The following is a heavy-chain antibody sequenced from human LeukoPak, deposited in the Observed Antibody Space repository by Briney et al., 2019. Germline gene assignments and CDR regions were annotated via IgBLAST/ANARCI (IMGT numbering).Heavy chain of an antibody. J-gene: IGHJ3*02. Sequence: GGSLRLSCAASGFTFSSYSMNWVRQAPEKGLEWVSSISSSSSYIYYADSVKGRFTISRDNTKNSLYLQMNSLRAEDTAVYYCARDIAAGAFDIWGQGTMVTVSS. D-gene: IGHD6-13*01. CDR1: GFTFSSYS. CDR3: ARDIAAGAFDI. V-gene: IGHV3-21*01. CDR2: ISSSSSYI.